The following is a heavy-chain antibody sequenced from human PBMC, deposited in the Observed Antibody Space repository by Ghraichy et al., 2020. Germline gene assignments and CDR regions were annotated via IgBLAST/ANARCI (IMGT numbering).Heavy chain of an antibody. J-gene: IGHJ5*02. CDR2: IYYSGST. Sequence: SETLSLTCTVSGGSISSSSYYWGWIRQPPGKGLEWIGSIYYSGSTYYNPSLKSRVTISVDTSKNQFSLKLSSVTAADTAVYYCARHPQPPTYYDFWSGYKSPGSWFDPWGQGTLVTVSS. D-gene: IGHD3-3*01. V-gene: IGHV4-39*01. CDR1: GGSISSSSYY. CDR3: ARHPQPPTYYDFWSGYKSPGSWFDP.